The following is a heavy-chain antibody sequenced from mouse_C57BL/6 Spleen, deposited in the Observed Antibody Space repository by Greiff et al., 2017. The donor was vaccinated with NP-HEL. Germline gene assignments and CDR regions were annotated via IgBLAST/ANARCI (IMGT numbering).Heavy chain of an antibody. D-gene: IGHD1-1*01. J-gene: IGHJ2*01. V-gene: IGHV1-26*01. CDR2: INPNNGGT. Sequence: EVQLHQSGPELVKPGASVKISCKASGYTFTDYYMNWVKQSHGKSLEWIGDINPNNGGTSYNQKFKGKATLTVDKSSSTAYMELRSLTSEDSAVYYCARGTYYYGSSYFDYWGQGTTLTVSS. CDR1: GYTFTDYY. CDR3: ARGTYYYGSSYFDY.